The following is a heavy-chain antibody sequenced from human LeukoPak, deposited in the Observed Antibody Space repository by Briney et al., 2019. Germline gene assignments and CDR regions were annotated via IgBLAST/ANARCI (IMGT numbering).Heavy chain of an antibody. D-gene: IGHD6-13*01. Sequence: GGSLRLSCAASGFTFSSYWMHWVRQAPGKGLVWVSRINGDGSSTDYADSVKGRFTISRDNAKNTLYLQMDSLRAEDTAVYYCARVLAVAGSSILRSWGQGTLVTVSS. CDR3: ARVLAVAGSSILRS. J-gene: IGHJ5*02. V-gene: IGHV3-74*01. CDR1: GFTFSSYW. CDR2: INGDGSST.